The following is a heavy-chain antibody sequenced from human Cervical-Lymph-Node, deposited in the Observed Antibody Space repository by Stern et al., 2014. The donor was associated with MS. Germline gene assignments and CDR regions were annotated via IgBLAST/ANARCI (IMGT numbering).Heavy chain of an antibody. CDR3: ASGANYDFFSGTNEYYFVS. CDR1: GDSINSYT. J-gene: IGHJ4*02. CDR2: IYYSGRT. V-gene: IGHV4-59*08. D-gene: IGHD3-16*01. Sequence: QVQLQESGPGLVKPSETLSLTCAVSGDSINSYTWTWIRQLPGEGLQWIGSIYYSGRTNYNPSLKSRVTISVDKSKNQFSLKLSAVTAADTAVYYCASGANYDFFSGTNEYYFVSWGQGTLVTVSS.